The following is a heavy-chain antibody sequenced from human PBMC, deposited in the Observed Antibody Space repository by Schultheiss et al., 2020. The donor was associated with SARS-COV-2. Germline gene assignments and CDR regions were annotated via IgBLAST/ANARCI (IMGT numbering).Heavy chain of an antibody. D-gene: IGHD3-3*01. J-gene: IGHJ5*02. CDR2: IYYSGST. Sequence: SETLSLTCTVSGGSISSYYWGWIRQPPGKGLEWIGSIYYSGSTYYNPSLKSRVTISVDTSKNQFSLKLSSVTAADTAVYYCARVGYDFWSGPRAANWFDPWGQGTLVTVSS. V-gene: IGHV4-39*01. CDR3: ARVGYDFWSGPRAANWFDP. CDR1: GGSISSYY.